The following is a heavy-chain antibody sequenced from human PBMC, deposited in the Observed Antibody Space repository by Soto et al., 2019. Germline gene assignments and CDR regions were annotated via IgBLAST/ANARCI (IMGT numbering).Heavy chain of an antibody. Sequence: QVQLVESGGGVVQPGRSLRLSCAASGFTFSSYGMHWVRQAPGKGLEWVAVIWYDGSNKYYADSVKGRFTISRENSKNTLYLHMTSMRAEDTAVYYCARDRTAVELRHYYGMDVWGQGTTVTVSS. CDR1: GFTFSSYG. D-gene: IGHD1-7*01. CDR2: IWYDGSNK. J-gene: IGHJ6*02. V-gene: IGHV3-33*01. CDR3: ARDRTAVELRHYYGMDV.